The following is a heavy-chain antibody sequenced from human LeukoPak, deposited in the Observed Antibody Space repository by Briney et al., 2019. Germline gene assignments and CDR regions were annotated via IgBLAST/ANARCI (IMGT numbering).Heavy chain of an antibody. J-gene: IGHJ4*02. CDR3: TRREILTGYYLADY. D-gene: IGHD3-9*01. CDR2: IRSKANSYAT. Sequence: GGSLRLSCAASGFTFSGSAMHWVRQASGKGLEWVGRIRSKANSYATAYAASVKGRFTISRDDSKNTAYLQMNSLKTGDTAVYYRTRREILTGYYLADYWGQGTLVTVSS. V-gene: IGHV3-73*01. CDR1: GFTFSGSA.